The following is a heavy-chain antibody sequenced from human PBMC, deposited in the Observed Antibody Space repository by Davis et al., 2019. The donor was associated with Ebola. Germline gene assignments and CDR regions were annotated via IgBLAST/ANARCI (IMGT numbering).Heavy chain of an antibody. CDR3: ARRVSSRDWYFDL. D-gene: IGHD6-13*01. Sequence: GGSLRLSCAASGFTFSDYYMSWVRQAPGKGLEWVSSISSSSSYIYYADSVKGRFTISRDNAKNSLYLQMNSLRDEDTAVYYCARRVSSRDWYFDLWGRGTLVTVSS. J-gene: IGHJ2*01. CDR1: GFTFSDYY. CDR2: ISSSSSYI. V-gene: IGHV3-21*01.